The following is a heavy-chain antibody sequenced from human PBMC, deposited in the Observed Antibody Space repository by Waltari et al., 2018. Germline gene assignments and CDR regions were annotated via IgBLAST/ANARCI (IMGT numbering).Heavy chain of an antibody. D-gene: IGHD3-3*01. CDR2: INAGNGNT. CDR3: ARNNGDFWSGYYHFDY. V-gene: IGHV1-3*01. CDR1: GYTFTSYA. J-gene: IGHJ4*02. Sequence: QVQLVQSGAEVKKPGASVKVSCKASGYTFTSYAMHWVRQAPGQRLEWMGWINAGNGNTKYSQKFQGRVTITRDTSASTAYMELSSLRSEDTAVYYCARNNGDFWSGYYHFDYWGQGTLVTVSS.